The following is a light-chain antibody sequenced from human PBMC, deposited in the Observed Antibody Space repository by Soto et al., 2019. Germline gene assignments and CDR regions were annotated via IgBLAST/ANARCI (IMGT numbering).Light chain of an antibody. Sequence: QLVLTQPPSASGTPGQRVTISCSGSSSNIGSNAVKWYQQLPGTAPKLLIYSNNQRPSGVPDRFSGSKSGTSASLAISGLQSEDEADYYCAAWDDSLNGFVVFGGGTKVTVL. J-gene: IGLJ2*01. CDR1: SSNIGSNA. V-gene: IGLV1-44*01. CDR3: AAWDDSLNGFVV. CDR2: SNN.